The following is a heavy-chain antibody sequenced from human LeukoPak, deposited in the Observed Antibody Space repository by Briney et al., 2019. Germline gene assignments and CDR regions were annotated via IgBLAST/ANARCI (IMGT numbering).Heavy chain of an antibody. CDR1: GGSVSGHY. CDR3: AREAPGGSGWTYFDY. CDR2: IYASGSA. J-gene: IGHJ4*02. V-gene: IGHV4-59*02. Sequence: PSETLSLTCAVSGGSVSGHYWDWIRQPPGKGLEWIGYIYASGSANYHPSLKSRVTISLDTSENHVSLRLTSVTAEDTAVCYCAREAPGGSGWTYFDYWGQGSLVTVSS. D-gene: IGHD6-19*01.